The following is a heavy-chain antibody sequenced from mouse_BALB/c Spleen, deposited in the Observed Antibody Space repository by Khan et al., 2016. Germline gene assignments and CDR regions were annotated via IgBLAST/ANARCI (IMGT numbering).Heavy chain of an antibody. Sequence: EVQLQESGPGLVKPSQSLSLTCIVTGYSLTSGYGWNWIRQFPGKQLEWMGYISYSGCTNYNPSLKSRIPITRDTSKNQFFLQLNSVTTEETTTYDCSRTAKIKYWGQGTTLTVTS. CDR1: GYSLTSGYG. CDR3: SRTAKIKY. V-gene: IGHV3-2*02. CDR2: ISYSGCT. D-gene: IGHD1-2*01. J-gene: IGHJ2*01.